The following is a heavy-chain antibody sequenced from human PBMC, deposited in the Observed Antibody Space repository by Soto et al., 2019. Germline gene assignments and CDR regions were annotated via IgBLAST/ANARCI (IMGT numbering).Heavy chain of an antibody. V-gene: IGHV3-30*03. CDR1: GFIFSSYG. CDR2: ISYDGSKK. D-gene: IGHD6-13*01. CDR3: ATRVAAAGHLDH. J-gene: IGHJ4*02. Sequence: QVQLVESGGGVVQPGRSLRLSCAASGFIFSSYGMHWVRQAPGKGLEWVAVISYDGSKKNYVDSVKGRFTISRDNSKNTVDLQMNSLRPEDTAVYYCATRVAAAGHLDHWGQGTLVTVSS.